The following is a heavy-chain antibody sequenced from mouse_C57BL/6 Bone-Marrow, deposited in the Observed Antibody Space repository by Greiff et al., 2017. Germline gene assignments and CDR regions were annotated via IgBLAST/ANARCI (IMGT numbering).Heavy chain of an antibody. Sequence: VQLQQSGAELVRPGTSVKMSCKASGYTFTNYWIGWAKQRPGHGLEWIGDIYPGGGYTNYNEKFKGKATLAADKASSTAYMQFSSLTSEDSAIYYCARRPDGDWYFDVWGTGTTVTVSS. V-gene: IGHV1-63*01. CDR1: GYTFTNYW. J-gene: IGHJ1*03. CDR3: ARRPDGDWYFDV. CDR2: IYPGGGYT.